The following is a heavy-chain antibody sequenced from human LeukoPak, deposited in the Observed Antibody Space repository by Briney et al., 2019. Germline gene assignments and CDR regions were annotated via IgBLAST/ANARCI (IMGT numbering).Heavy chain of an antibody. CDR1: GFTFSSYA. CDR2: ISGSGGST. D-gene: IGHD7-27*01. CDR3: ATSNAELGGNFQH. J-gene: IGHJ1*01. Sequence: GGSLRLSCAASGFTFSSYAMSWVRQAPGKGLEWVSAISGSGGSTYYADSVKGRFTISRDNSKNTLYLQMNSLRSEDTAVYYCATSNAELGGNFQHWGQGTLVTVSS. V-gene: IGHV3-23*01.